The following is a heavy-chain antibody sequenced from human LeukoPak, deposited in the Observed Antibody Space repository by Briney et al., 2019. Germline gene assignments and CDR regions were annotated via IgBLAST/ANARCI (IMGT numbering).Heavy chain of an antibody. CDR1: GFTFSSYW. CDR2: IKEDGGEK. CDR3: GRGPSGNIAVAASV. D-gene: IGHD6-19*01. J-gene: IGHJ4*02. V-gene: IGHV3-7*01. Sequence: GGSLRLSCAASGFTFSSYWMTWVRQAPGKGLEWVANIKEDGGEKYYVDAVQGRFTISRDNAKNTLYLQMNSLRAEDTAVYYCGRGPSGNIAVAASVWGQGTLVTVSS.